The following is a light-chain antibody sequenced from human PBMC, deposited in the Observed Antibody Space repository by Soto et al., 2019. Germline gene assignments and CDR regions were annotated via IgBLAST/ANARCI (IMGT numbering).Light chain of an antibody. J-gene: IGLJ2*01. CDR1: NTGSKS. V-gene: IGLV3-21*02. Sequence: SYELTQPPSVSVAPGQTARISCGRNNTGSKSVHWYQQKPGQAPVLVLFDDSDRPSGIPERFSGSNSGNTATLTISRVEAGDEADYFCQVWDSNTDHVVFGGGTKLTVL. CDR3: QVWDSNTDHVV. CDR2: DDS.